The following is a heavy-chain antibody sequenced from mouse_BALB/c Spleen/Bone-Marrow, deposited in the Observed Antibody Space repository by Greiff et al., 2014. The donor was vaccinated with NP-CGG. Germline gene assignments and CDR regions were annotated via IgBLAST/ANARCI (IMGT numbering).Heavy chain of an antibody. CDR1: GFTFTSSW. J-gene: IGHJ1*01. CDR2: IHPNSDNT. CDR3: ARSYRFWYFDV. Sequence: VQLQQSGSVLVRPGTSVNLSCKASGFTFTSSWMHWAKQRPGQGLEWIGDIHPNSDNTYYNEKFKGKATLTVDSSSSTAYVDLSSLTSEDSAVYFCARSYRFWYFDVWGAGTTVTVSS. V-gene: IGHV1S130*01. D-gene: IGHD2-14*01.